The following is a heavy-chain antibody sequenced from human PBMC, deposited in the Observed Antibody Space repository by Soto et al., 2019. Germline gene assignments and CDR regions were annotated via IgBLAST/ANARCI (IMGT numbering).Heavy chain of an antibody. V-gene: IGHV3-74*01. Sequence: GGSLRLSCAASGFTFSSYWMHWVRQAPGKGLVWVSRINSDGSSTSYADSVKGRFTISRDNAKNTLYLQMHSLRAEDTAVYYCAIERVWLRPNNWFDPWGQGTLVTVSS. J-gene: IGHJ5*02. CDR3: AIERVWLRPNNWFDP. CDR1: GFTFSSYW. D-gene: IGHD5-12*01. CDR2: INSDGSST.